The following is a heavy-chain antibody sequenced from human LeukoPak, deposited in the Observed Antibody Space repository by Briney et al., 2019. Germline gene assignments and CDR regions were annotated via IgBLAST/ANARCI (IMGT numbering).Heavy chain of an antibody. D-gene: IGHD1-14*01. CDR1: EFTFSNYA. CDR2: ISGGGGST. Sequence: GGSLRLSCAASEFTFSNYAMNCVRPAPGQGLEWVSGISGGGGSTYYADPVKGRLTISRDNSKNTLYLQLDSLRAEDTALYYCAKGSGINHYHWIDPWGQGTLVTVSS. CDR3: AKGSGINHYHWIDP. J-gene: IGHJ5*02. V-gene: IGHV3-23*01.